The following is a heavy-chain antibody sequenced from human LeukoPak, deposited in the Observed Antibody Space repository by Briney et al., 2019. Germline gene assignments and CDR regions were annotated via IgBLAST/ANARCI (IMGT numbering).Heavy chain of an antibody. CDR1: GGSLSNYY. CDR3: ARQSRDGDYIAKLFDY. Sequence: SETLSLTCTVSGGSLSNYYWSWIRQPPGKGLEWIGYIYYSGSTNYNPSLKSRVTISVDMSKNQFSLQLSSVTAADTAVYYCARQSRDGDYIAKLFDYWGQGTLVTVSS. J-gene: IGHJ4*02. D-gene: IGHD4-17*01. V-gene: IGHV4-59*08. CDR2: IYYSGST.